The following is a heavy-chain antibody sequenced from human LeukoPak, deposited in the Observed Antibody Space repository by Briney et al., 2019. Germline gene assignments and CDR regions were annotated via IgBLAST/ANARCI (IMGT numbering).Heavy chain of an antibody. CDR3: AKDKVTIFGVVIPFDY. CDR2: IRYDGSNK. Sequence: GGSLRLSXAASGFTFSSYGMHWVRQAPGKGLEWVAFIRYDGSNKYYADSVKGRFTISRDNSKNTLYLQMNSLRAEDTAVYYCAKDKVTIFGVVIPFDYWGQGTLVTVSS. V-gene: IGHV3-30*02. J-gene: IGHJ4*02. CDR1: GFTFSSYG. D-gene: IGHD3-3*01.